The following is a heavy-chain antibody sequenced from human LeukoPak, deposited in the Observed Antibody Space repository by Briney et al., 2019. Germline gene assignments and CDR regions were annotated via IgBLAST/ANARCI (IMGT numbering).Heavy chain of an antibody. Sequence: SETLSLTCAVYGGSFSGYYWSWIRQPPGKGLEWIGEINHSGSTNYNPSLKSRVTISVDTSKNQFSLQLSSVTAADTAVYYCARGRYGSGSYLLNYYYYGMDVWGQGTTVTVSS. CDR2: INHSGST. CDR1: GGSFSGYY. V-gene: IGHV4-34*01. CDR3: ARGRYGSGSYLLNYYYYGMDV. J-gene: IGHJ6*02. D-gene: IGHD3-10*01.